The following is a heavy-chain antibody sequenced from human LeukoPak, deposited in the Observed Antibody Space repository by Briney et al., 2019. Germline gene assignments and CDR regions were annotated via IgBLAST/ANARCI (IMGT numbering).Heavy chain of an antibody. CDR3: ARHFPESSYYDSSGYFPDY. Sequence: SETLSLTCTVSGGSISSSSYYWGWIRQPPGKGLEWIGSIYYSGSTYYNPSLKSRVTISVDTSKNQFSLKLSSVTAADTAVYYCARHFPESSYYDSSGYFPDYWGQGTLVTVSS. V-gene: IGHV4-39*01. J-gene: IGHJ4*02. D-gene: IGHD3-22*01. CDR2: IYYSGST. CDR1: GGSISSSSYY.